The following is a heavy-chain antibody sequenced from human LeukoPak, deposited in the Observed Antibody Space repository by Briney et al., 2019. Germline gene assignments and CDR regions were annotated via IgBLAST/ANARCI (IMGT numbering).Heavy chain of an antibody. J-gene: IGHJ4*02. Sequence: PGGSLRLSCVASGFTFSNYWMHWVRQAPGKGLVWVSHVNTDGTMADYADSVKGRFTISRDNAKNSLYLQMNSLRAEDTAVYYCARDGPDYGGNSRGDWGQGTLVTVSS. CDR2: VNTDGTMA. D-gene: IGHD4-23*01. CDR1: GFTFSNYW. CDR3: ARDGPDYGGNSRGD. V-gene: IGHV3-74*01.